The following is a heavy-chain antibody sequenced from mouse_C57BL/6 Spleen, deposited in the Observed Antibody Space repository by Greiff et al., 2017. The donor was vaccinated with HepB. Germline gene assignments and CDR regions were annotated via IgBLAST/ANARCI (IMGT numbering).Heavy chain of an antibody. J-gene: IGHJ4*01. Sequence: VQLQQSGAELVKPGASVKLSCTASGFTITDYYMHWVKQRTEQGLEWIGRIDPEAGDTTYDPKFKGKATLTADTSSNTAYLQLSSLTSEDTAVYYCARVGIDYGSSDNAMDYWGQGTSVTVAS. CDR1: GFTITDYY. CDR2: IDPEAGDT. V-gene: IGHV14-2*01. CDR3: ARVGIDYGSSDNAMDY. D-gene: IGHD1-1*01.